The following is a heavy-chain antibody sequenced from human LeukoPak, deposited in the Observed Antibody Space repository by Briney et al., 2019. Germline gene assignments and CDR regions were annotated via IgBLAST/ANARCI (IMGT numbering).Heavy chain of an antibody. CDR2: IYYSGST. V-gene: IGHV4-39*01. D-gene: IGHD3-10*01. J-gene: IGHJ3*02. Sequence: SETLSLTCTVSGGSISSSSYYWGWIRQPPGKGLEWIGSIYYSGSTYYNPSLKSRVTISVDTSKNQFSLKLSSVTAAGTAVYYCAPGFGELIDAFDIWGQGTMVTVSS. CDR1: GGSISSSSYY. CDR3: APGFGELIDAFDI.